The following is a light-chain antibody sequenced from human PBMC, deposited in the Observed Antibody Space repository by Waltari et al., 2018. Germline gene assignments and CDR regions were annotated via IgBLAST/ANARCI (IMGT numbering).Light chain of an antibody. Sequence: QSALTQPASVSGSPGQSITISCTGTNSDVGDYNYVSWYQQHPGNAPKLMISDVSHRPSGISDRFSGPKSGNTASLTISGLQAEDEADYYCSSYTSGSTLMVFGGGTHLTVL. CDR2: DVS. V-gene: IGLV2-14*03. CDR3: SSYTSGSTLMV. J-gene: IGLJ2*01. CDR1: NSDVGDYNY.